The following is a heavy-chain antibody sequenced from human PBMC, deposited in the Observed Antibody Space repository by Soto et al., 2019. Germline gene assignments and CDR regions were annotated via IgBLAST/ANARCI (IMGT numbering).Heavy chain of an antibody. Sequence: PGGSLRLSCAASGFTFTTYAMNWVRQAPGKGLEWVSTVSGSGGSTYHADSVKGWFTVSRDNSKNTLYLQMNSLRTEDTAVYYCAKQTPNAGSTVWGQGTTVTV. CDR2: VSGSGGST. CDR1: GFTFTTYA. J-gene: IGHJ6*02. D-gene: IGHD2-2*01. V-gene: IGHV3-23*01. CDR3: AKQTPNAGSTV.